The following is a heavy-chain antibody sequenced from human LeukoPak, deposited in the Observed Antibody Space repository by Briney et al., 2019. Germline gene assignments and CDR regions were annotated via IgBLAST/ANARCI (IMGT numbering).Heavy chain of an antibody. D-gene: IGHD3-16*01. J-gene: IGHJ3*02. V-gene: IGHV1-18*01. CDR2: ISAYNGNT. Sequence: ASVKVSCKASGYTFTSYGISWVRQAPGQGLEWMGWISAYNGNTNYAQKLQGRVTMTTDTSTSTAYMELRSLRSNDTAVYYCARKPYEDDAFDIWGQGTMVTVSS. CDR3: ARKPYEDDAFDI. CDR1: GYTFTSYG.